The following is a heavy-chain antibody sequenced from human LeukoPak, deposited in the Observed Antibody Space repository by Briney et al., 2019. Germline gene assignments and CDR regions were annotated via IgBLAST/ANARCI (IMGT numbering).Heavy chain of an antibody. J-gene: IGHJ4*02. CDR3: ASYVEMATIEALPNY. CDR2: ISSSGSTI. Sequence: GSLRLSCAASGFTFSSYEMNWVRQAPGKGLEWVSYISSSGSTIYYADSVKGRFTISRDNAKNSLYLQMNSLRAEDTAVYYCASYVEMATIEALPNYWGQGTLVTVSS. CDR1: GFTFSSYE. D-gene: IGHD5-24*01. V-gene: IGHV3-48*03.